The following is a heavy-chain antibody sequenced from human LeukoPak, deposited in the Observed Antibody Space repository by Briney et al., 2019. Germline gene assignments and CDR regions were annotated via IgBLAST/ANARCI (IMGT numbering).Heavy chain of an antibody. CDR3: AREPNNFDYGDYGDY. D-gene: IGHD4-17*01. V-gene: IGHV1-18*04. CDR2: ISVYNGNT. Sequence: ASVKVSCKASGYTFNNYGITWVRQAPGQGLEWMGWISVYNGNTNYAQKFQGRVTMTRDTSISTAYMELSRLRSDDTAVYYCAREPNNFDYGDYGDYWGQGTLVTVSS. CDR1: GYTFNNYG. J-gene: IGHJ4*02.